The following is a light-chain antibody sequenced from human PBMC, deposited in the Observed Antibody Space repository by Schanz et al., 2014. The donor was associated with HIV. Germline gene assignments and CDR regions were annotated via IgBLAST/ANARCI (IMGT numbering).Light chain of an antibody. Sequence: QSALTQPPSASGSPGQSVTISCTGTSSDVGGYKYVSWYQQHPGKAPKLLIYEATQRPAGVPDRFSGSKSGNTASLTVSGLQAEDEADYYCTSYAGNNIFVFGTGTKLT. V-gene: IGLV2-8*01. CDR1: SSDVGGYKY. CDR2: EAT. J-gene: IGLJ1*01. CDR3: TSYAGNNIFV.